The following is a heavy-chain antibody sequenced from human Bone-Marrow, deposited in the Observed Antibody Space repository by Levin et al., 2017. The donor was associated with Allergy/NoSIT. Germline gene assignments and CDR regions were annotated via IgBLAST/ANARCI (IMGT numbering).Heavy chain of an antibody. CDR2: IYNTGKT. J-gene: IGHJ4*02. CDR1: GVSLGSSSYY. D-gene: IGHD3-22*01. CDR3: ARDPYYYDNNDYYYVEDKY. Sequence: ESLKISCPVSGVSLGSSSYYWGWIRQPPGNGLEWIGSIYNTGKTFYNPSLKSRVTISMDTSKNQFSLKLDSVTAADTAVYYCARDPYYYDNNDYYYVEDKYWGQGTLVTVSS. V-gene: IGHV4-39*07.